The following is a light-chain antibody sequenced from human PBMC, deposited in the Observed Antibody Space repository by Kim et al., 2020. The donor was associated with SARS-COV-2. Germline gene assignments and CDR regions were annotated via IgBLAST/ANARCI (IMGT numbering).Light chain of an antibody. V-gene: IGKV1-39*01. CDR3: QQSYSFPYT. CDR2: AGS. J-gene: IGKJ2*01. CDR1: QTMSNN. Sequence: DIQLTQSPCTLSASVGDRVTITCRASQTMSNNLNWYQQKPGKAPKLLIYAGSNLQSGVTSRFSGSGSGADFTLTITSLQREDFATYYCQQSYSFPYTFGQGTKLEIK.